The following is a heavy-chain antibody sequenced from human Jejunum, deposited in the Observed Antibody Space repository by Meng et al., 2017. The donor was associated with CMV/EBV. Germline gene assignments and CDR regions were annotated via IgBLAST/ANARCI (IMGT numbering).Heavy chain of an antibody. V-gene: IGHV3-23*01. D-gene: IGHD1-1*01. CDR2: SAGDGGKT. J-gene: IGHJ4*02. CDR3: AKASDGGWERDYFDY. CDR1: GCKCTTEA. Sequence: CGCKCTTEARRGEGQARGKGLEWVSASAGDGGKTYDADSVKGRFTIARNSSKNKLYLQMNSLRAEDTAVYYCAKASDGGWERDYFDYWGQGTLVTVSS.